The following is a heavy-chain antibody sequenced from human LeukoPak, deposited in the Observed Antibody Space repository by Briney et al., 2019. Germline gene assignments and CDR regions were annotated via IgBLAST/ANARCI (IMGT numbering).Heavy chain of an antibody. V-gene: IGHV3-23*01. J-gene: IGHJ4*02. CDR3: TTSLPHVVDVTTSDGGN. Sequence: GGSLRLSCAASGFTFSSYAMSWVRQAPGKGLEWVSAISGSGGSTYYADSVKGRFTISRDNSKNTLYLQMNSLRAEDTAVYYCTTSLPHVVDVTTSDGGNWGQGTLVTVSS. CDR2: ISGSGGST. D-gene: IGHD2-21*02. CDR1: GFTFSSYA.